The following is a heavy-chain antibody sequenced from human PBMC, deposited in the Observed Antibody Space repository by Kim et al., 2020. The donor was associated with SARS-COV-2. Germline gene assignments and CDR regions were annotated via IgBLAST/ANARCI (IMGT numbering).Heavy chain of an antibody. J-gene: IGHJ3*02. D-gene: IGHD2-2*01. V-gene: IGHV3-9*01. CDR3: AKDMRADIVVDAERGGAFDI. Sequence: RFTISRDNAKNSLYLQMNSLRAEDTALYYCAKDMRADIVVDAERGGAFDIWGQGTMVTVSS.